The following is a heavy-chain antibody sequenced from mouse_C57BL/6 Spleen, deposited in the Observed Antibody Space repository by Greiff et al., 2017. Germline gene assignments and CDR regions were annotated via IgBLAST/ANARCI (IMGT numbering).Heavy chain of an antibody. Sequence: QVQLQQSGAELVKPGASVKISCKASGYAFSSYWMNWVKQRPGKGLEWIGQIYPGDGDTNYNGKFKGKATLTADKSSSTAYMQLSSLTSEDSAVYFWARFPRFTTTVVASFDYWGQGTTLTVSS. J-gene: IGHJ2*01. D-gene: IGHD1-1*01. CDR1: GYAFSSYW. V-gene: IGHV1-80*01. CDR3: ARFPRFTTTVVASFDY. CDR2: IYPGDGDT.